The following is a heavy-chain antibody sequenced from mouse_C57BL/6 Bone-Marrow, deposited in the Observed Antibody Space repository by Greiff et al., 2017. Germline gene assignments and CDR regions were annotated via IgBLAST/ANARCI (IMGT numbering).Heavy chain of an antibody. J-gene: IGHJ4*01. CDR2: IDPSDSYT. D-gene: IGHD1-1*01. Sequence: QVQLQQPGAELVMPGASVKLSCKASGYTFTSYWMHWVKQRPGQGLEWIGEIDPSDSYTNYNQKFKGKSTLTVDKSSSTAYMQLSSLTSEDSAVYYCARDPIVATGAMDYWGQGTSVTVSS. CDR3: ARDPIVATGAMDY. V-gene: IGHV1-69*01. CDR1: GYTFTSYW.